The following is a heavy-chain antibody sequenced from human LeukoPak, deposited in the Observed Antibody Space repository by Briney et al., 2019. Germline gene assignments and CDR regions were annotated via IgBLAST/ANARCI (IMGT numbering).Heavy chain of an antibody. J-gene: IGHJ4*02. CDR3: AGGYSDYDFFDS. Sequence: PRGSLRLSCTTSGLTFSNCVMTWVRQSPGKGLEWVSSISPSGGSTFYADSVKDRFTISRDNSKNTLYLQMSSLGAEDTAAYYCAGGYSDYDFFDSWGQGTLVTVSS. CDR1: GLTFSNCV. D-gene: IGHD5-12*01. V-gene: IGHV3-23*01. CDR2: ISPSGGST.